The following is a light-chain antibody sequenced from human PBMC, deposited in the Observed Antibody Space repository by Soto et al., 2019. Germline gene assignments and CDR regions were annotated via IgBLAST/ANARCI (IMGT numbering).Light chain of an antibody. CDR3: QQYGDSPVT. J-gene: IGKJ1*01. CDR2: GAS. CDR1: QSVSSN. V-gene: IGKV3-15*01. Sequence: EIVMTQSPATLSVSPGAIVTLSFRASQSVSSNLALYQQKPGQAPRLLIYGASTRATGIPARFSGSGSGTDFTLTISRLLPEDFAVYYCQQYGDSPVTFGQGTKVDIK.